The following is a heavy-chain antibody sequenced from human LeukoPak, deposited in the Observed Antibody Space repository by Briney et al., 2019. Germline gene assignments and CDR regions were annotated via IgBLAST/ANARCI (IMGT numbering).Heavy chain of an antibody. J-gene: IGHJ4*02. D-gene: IGHD3-10*01. CDR3: TTDLGATMIRGVIVS. CDR2: IKSKGDGETT. V-gene: IGHV3-15*05. Sequence: GESLRLSCAASGFTFTNAWMTWVRQAPGKGLEWVGRIKSKGDGETTDYASFVKGRFSMSRDDSRATMYLQMYSLEAEDTVVYYCTTDLGATMIRGVIVSWGQGALVTVSS. CDR1: GFTFTNAW.